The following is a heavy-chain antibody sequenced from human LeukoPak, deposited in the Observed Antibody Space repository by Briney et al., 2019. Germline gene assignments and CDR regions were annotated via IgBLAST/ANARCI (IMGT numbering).Heavy chain of an antibody. CDR3: AREGGYSSSWYWYFQH. CDR2: INPNSGGT. CDR1: GYTFTGYY. J-gene: IGHJ1*01. V-gene: IGHV1-2*02. Sequence: ASVKVSCKASGYTFTGYYMHWVRQAPGQGLECMGWINPNSGGTNYAQKFQGRVTMTRDTSISTAYMELSRLRSDDTAVYYCAREGGYSSSWYWYFQHWGQGTLVTVSS. D-gene: IGHD6-13*01.